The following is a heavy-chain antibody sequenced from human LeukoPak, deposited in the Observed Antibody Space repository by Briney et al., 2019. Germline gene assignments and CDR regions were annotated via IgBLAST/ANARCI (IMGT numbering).Heavy chain of an antibody. CDR1: GYTFTSYD. V-gene: IGHV1-8*03. CDR2: MNPNSGNT. CDR3: AVMGTDDAFDI. D-gene: IGHD7-27*01. Sequence: ASVKVSCKASGYTFTSYDINWVRQATGQGLEWMGWMNPNSGNTGYAQRFQGRVTITRNTSISTAYMGLSSLRSEDTAVYYCAVMGTDDAFDIWGQGTMVTVSS. J-gene: IGHJ3*02.